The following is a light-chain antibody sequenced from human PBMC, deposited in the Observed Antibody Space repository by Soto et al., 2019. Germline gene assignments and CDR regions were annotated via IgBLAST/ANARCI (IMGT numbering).Light chain of an antibody. V-gene: IGLV2-14*01. CDR2: DVS. Sequence: QPVLTQPASVPGSPGQSITISCTGTSSDVGGYNYVSWCQQHPGKAPKLMIYDVSNRPSGVSNRFSGSKSGNTASLTISGLQAEDEADYYCSSYTSSSTLYVFGTGTSHRP. J-gene: IGLJ1*01. CDR3: SSYTSSSTLYV. CDR1: SSDVGGYNY.